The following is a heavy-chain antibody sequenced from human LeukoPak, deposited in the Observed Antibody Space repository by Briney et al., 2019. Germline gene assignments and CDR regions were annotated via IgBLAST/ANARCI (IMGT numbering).Heavy chain of an antibody. CDR1: GYTFSSYD. CDR3: AADYGDYVFDY. D-gene: IGHD4-17*01. J-gene: IGHJ4*02. V-gene: IGHV1-8*01. Sequence: ASVKVSCKASGYTFSSYDINWVRQATGQGLEWMGWMDPDSGNTAYAQKFQGRVTMTRDTSTSTVYMELSSLRSEDTAVYYCAADYGDYVFDYWGQGTLVTVSS. CDR2: MDPDSGNT.